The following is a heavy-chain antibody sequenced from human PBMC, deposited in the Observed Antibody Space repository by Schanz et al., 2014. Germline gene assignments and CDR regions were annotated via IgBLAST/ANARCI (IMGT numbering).Heavy chain of an antibody. CDR3: AKDRWELRDCYVVY. D-gene: IGHD2-21*02. CDR1: VFTFSSYA. J-gene: IGHJ4*02. Sequence: SVFTFSSYAMSWVRQAPGNGLEWVSGIRGSGGNTDYSDSVKCRFTISRDNSKNTLYLQMNSLRAEDTAIYYCAKDRWELRDCYVVYRGQVDLVTYYS. V-gene: IGHV3-23*01. CDR2: IRGSGGNT.